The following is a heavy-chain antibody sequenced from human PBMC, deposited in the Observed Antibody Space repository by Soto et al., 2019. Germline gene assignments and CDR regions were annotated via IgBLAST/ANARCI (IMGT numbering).Heavy chain of an antibody. CDR3: ARDSYVHPYYFDY. J-gene: IGHJ4*02. CDR1: GGSISSYY. CDR2: IYYSGST. Sequence: SETLSLTCTVSGGSISSYYWSWIRQPPGKGLEWIWYIYYSGSTNYNPSLKSRVTISVDTSKNQFSLKLSSVTAADTAVYYCARDSYVHPYYFDYWGQGTLVTVSS. D-gene: IGHD5-18*01. V-gene: IGHV4-59*01.